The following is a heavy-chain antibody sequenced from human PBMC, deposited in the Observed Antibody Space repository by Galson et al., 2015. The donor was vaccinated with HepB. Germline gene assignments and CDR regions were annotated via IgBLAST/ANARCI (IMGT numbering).Heavy chain of an antibody. CDR3: TRKPAWGGASFDY. Sequence: SLRLSCAASGFRFGSYWMHWVRQAPGKGLEWVSHISWDGGNTTYADSVKGRFTISRDNAKNTLYLQMNSLRAEDTAVYYCTRKPAWGGASFDYWGQGTLATVSS. J-gene: IGHJ4*02. CDR2: ISWDGGNT. D-gene: IGHD3-10*01. CDR1: GFRFGSYW. V-gene: IGHV3-74*03.